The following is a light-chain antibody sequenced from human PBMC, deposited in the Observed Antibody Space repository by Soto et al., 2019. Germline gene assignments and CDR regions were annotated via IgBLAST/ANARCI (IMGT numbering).Light chain of an antibody. J-gene: IGKJ2*01. V-gene: IGKV2-30*01. CDR3: TQSTRWVYN. CDR2: KVS. CDR1: QSLVFSDGNVY. Sequence: DVVMTQSPLSLAVSLGQTASISCRSSQSLVFSDGNVYLNWFHQRPVQSPRRLIYKVSNLDYGVQERFRVSGSGTDFTLKISRVEVEDVGLYYCTQSTRWVYNFGQGTKLEIK.